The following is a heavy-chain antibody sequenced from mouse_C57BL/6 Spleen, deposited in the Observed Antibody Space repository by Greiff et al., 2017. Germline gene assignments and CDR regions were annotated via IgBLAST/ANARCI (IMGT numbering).Heavy chain of an antibody. Sequence: EVQLQQSGPELVKPGASVKISCKASGYSFTGYYMNWVKQSPEKSLEWIGEINPSTGGTTYNQKFKAKATLTVDKSSSTAYMQLKSLTSEDSAVYYCATPLGYDDGRCDYWGQGTTLTVSS. CDR2: INPSTGGT. CDR1: GYSFTGYY. CDR3: ATPLGYDDGRCDY. V-gene: IGHV1-42*01. J-gene: IGHJ2*01. D-gene: IGHD2-2*01.